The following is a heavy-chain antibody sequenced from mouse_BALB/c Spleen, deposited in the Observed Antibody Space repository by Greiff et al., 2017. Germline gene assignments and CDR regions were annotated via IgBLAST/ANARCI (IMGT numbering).Heavy chain of an antibody. CDR3: ARQAFSTTAPGYAMDY. D-gene: IGHD1-2*01. CDR2: IWSDGST. Sequence: VQLQESGPDLVAPSQSLSITCTVSGFSLTSYGVHWVRQPPGKGLEWLVVIWSDGSTTYNSALKSRLSISKDNSKSQVFLKMNSLQTDDTAMYYCARQAFSTTAPGYAMDYWGQGTSVTVSS. V-gene: IGHV2-6-2*01. CDR1: GFSLTSYG. J-gene: IGHJ4*01.